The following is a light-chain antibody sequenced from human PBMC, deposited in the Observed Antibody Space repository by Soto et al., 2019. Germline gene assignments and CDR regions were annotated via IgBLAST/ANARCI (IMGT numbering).Light chain of an antibody. J-gene: IGKJ1*01. CDR1: QGISNY. CDR2: AAS. V-gene: IGKV1-27*01. CDR3: LQHHTYPLT. Sequence: DIQMTQSPSSLSASVGDRVTITCRASQGISNYLAWYQQKPGKVPKLLIYAASTLQSGVPSRFSGSGSGTDFTLTISRLQPEDSATYYCLQHHTYPLTFGQGTKVDIK.